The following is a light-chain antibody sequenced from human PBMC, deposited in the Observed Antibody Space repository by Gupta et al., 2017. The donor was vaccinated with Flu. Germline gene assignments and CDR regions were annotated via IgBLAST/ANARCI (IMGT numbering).Light chain of an antibody. J-gene: IGLJ3*02. CDR1: SGVVASAF. Sequence: SSGVVASAFVQWLQQRPGSAPTTVIYQGDQRPSGVPARFSGSIDTSSNSASLVISGLMTEDEADYYCQSYDGANWVFGGGTKLTVL. CDR2: QGD. CDR3: QSYDGANWV. V-gene: IGLV6-57*02.